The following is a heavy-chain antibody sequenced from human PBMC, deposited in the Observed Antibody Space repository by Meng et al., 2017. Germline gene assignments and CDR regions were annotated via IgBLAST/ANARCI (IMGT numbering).Heavy chain of an antibody. CDR2: INPKSGDT. CDR3: ARDEDISAAGKLFGDY. V-gene: IGHV1-2*06. Sequence: QVQLQESGAEVKKPGASVKVSCKASGYTFPDYWLHWVRRAPGQGLEWMGRINPKSGDTHYAQRFQGRVTMTGDTSISTAYMELSGLRSDDTAMCYCARDEDISAAGKLFGDYWGQGTLVTVSS. D-gene: IGHD6-13*01. J-gene: IGHJ4*02. CDR1: GYTFPDYW.